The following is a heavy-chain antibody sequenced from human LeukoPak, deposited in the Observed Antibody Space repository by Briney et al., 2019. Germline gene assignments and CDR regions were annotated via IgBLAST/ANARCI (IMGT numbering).Heavy chain of an antibody. CDR1: GGSISSYY. J-gene: IGHJ5*02. V-gene: IGHV4-59*12. CDR2: IYYSGST. D-gene: IGHD6-13*01. Sequence: SETLSLTCTVSGGSISSYYWSWIRQPPGKGLEWIGYIYYSGSTNYNPSLKSRVTMSVDTSKNQFSLKLSSVTAADTAVYYCARDVGSSWPWGQGTLVTVSS. CDR3: ARDVGSSWP.